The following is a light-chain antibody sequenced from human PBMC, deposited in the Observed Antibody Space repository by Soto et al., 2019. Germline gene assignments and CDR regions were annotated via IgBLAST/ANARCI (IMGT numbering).Light chain of an antibody. Sequence: SVLTQPASVSGSPGQSITISCTLTSSDVGIYNYVSWYQQHPGKAPKLMIYQVTNRPSGVSNRFSGSKSGNTASLTISGLQAEDEADYYCSSYTGSTNYVFGTGTKVTVL. V-gene: IGLV2-14*01. CDR2: QVT. J-gene: IGLJ1*01. CDR1: SSDVGIYNY. CDR3: SSYTGSTNYV.